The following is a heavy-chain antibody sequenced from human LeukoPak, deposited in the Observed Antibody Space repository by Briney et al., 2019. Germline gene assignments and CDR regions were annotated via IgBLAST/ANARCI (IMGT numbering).Heavy chain of an antibody. D-gene: IGHD6-19*01. V-gene: IGHV3-7*03. Sequence: GGSLRLSCAASGFTFSSYWMSWVRQAPGKGLEWVANIKQDGSEKYYVDSVKGRFTVSRDNAKNSLYLQMNSLRTEDTAFYYCAKDGGHTSVLYYFECWGQGTLVTVSS. CDR2: IKQDGSEK. J-gene: IGHJ4*02. CDR3: AKDGGHTSVLYYFEC. CDR1: GFTFSSYW.